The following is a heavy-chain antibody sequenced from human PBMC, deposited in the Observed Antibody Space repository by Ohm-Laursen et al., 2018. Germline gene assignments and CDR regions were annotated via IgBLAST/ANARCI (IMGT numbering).Heavy chain of an antibody. V-gene: IGHV3-74*01. D-gene: IGHD6-19*01. J-gene: IGHJ6*02. CDR2: INSDGSSI. CDR1: GFTFSNYW. CDR3: AKDSSGYLRYYGMDV. Sequence: SLRLSCSASGFTFSNYWMHWVRQAPGKGLVWVSRINSDGSSISYADSVKGRFTISKDNAKNTLDLQMNSLRADDTAVYYCAKDSSGYLRYYGMDVWGQGTTVTVSS.